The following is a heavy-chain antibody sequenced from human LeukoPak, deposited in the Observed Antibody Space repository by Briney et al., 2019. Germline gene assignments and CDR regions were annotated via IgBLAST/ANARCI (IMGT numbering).Heavy chain of an antibody. CDR3: ARLPLGYCSSTSCFTGPNYGMDV. V-gene: IGHV1-69*13. CDR1: GGTFSSYA. D-gene: IGHD2-2*01. Sequence: GASVKVSCKASGGTFSSYAIGWVRQAPGQGLEWMGGIIPIFGTANYAQKFQGRVTITADESTSTAYMELSSLRSEDTAVYYCARLPLGYCSSTSCFTGPNYGMDVWGQGTTVTVSS. CDR2: IIPIFGTA. J-gene: IGHJ6*02.